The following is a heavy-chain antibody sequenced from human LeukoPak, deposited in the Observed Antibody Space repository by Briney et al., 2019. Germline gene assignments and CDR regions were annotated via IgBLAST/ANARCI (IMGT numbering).Heavy chain of an antibody. CDR2: ISAYNGNT. J-gene: IGHJ4*02. Sequence: GASVKVSCKASGYTFTSYGISWVRQAPGQGLEWMGWISAYNGNTNYALKLQGRVTMTTDTSTSTAYMELRSLRSDDTAVYYCARDPGAAAARHFDYWGQGTLVTVSS. CDR3: ARDPGAAAARHFDY. V-gene: IGHV1-18*04. CDR1: GYTFTSYG. D-gene: IGHD6-13*01.